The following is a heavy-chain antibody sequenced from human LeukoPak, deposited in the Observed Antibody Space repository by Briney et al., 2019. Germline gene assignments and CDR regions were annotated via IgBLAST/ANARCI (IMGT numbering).Heavy chain of an antibody. CDR3: ARAGSHWHYVY. CDR2: VKQDGSER. Sequence: GGSLRLSCAASGFTFSGFSMSWVRQSPTKGLEWVANVKQDGSERYYVDSVKGRFTISRDNAKNSLSLQMNNLRVEDTAVYYCARAGSHWHYVYWGQGTVVTVSS. D-gene: IGHD3-10*01. CDR1: GFTFSGFS. J-gene: IGHJ4*02. V-gene: IGHV3-7*01.